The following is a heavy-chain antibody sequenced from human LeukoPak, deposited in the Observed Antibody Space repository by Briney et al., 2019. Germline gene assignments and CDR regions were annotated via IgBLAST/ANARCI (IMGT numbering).Heavy chain of an antibody. CDR1: GFTFSSYW. CDR2: IKRVGSEK. D-gene: IGHD5-24*01. J-gene: IGHJ4*02. CDR3: ARYRDGGFDY. Sequence: GRSLRLSCAASGFTFSSYWISWVRQAPGIGLEWVANIKRVGSEKYHVDSVKGRFTISRDNAKNSLYLQMNSLRAEDTAVYYCARYRDGGFDYGSQGTLVTVSS. V-gene: IGHV3-7*01.